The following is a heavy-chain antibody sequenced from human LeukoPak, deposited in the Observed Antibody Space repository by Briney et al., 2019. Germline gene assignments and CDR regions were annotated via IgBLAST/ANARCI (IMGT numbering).Heavy chain of an antibody. D-gene: IGHD6-19*01. V-gene: IGHV4-31*03. Sequence: SETLSLTCTVSGGSISSGGYYWSWIRQHPGKGLEWIGHIYYSGSTYYNPSLKSRVTISVDTSKNQFSLKLSSVTAADTAVYYCARVAVYGMDVWGQGTTVTVSS. CDR3: ARVAVYGMDV. CDR2: IYYSGST. CDR1: GGSISSGGYY. J-gene: IGHJ6*02.